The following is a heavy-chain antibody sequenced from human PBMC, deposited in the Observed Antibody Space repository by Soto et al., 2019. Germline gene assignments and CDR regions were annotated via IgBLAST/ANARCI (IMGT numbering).Heavy chain of an antibody. Sequence: QVQLVQSGAEVKKPGASVKVSCKASGYTFTSYAMHWVRQAPGQRLEWMGWINAGNGNTKYSQKFQGRVTITRNTSASTAYMELSSLRSEDTAVYYCARMGGEIQLWLLGYWGQGTLVTVSS. CDR2: INAGNGNT. D-gene: IGHD5-18*01. J-gene: IGHJ4*02. CDR1: GYTFTSYA. CDR3: ARMGGEIQLWLLGY. V-gene: IGHV1-3*01.